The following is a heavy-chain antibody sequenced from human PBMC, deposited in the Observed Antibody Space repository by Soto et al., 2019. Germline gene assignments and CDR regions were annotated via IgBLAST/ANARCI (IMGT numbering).Heavy chain of an antibody. CDR1: GGTFSTYP. J-gene: IGHJ5*02. CDR3: ARGASNSTGWDIWFDP. D-gene: IGHD6-19*01. V-gene: IGHV1-69*01. CDR2: IIPKFGTT. Sequence: QVQLVQSGAEVKKPGSSLKFSCKVSGGTFSTYPINWVRQAPGQGLEFMGGIIPKFGTTNYAQKFRGTVTITADESTSTAYMELNNLRSEDTAVYYCARGASNSTGWDIWFDPWGQGTLVTVSS.